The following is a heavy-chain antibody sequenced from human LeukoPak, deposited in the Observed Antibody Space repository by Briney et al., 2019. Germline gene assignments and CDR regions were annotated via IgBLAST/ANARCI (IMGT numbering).Heavy chain of an antibody. D-gene: IGHD1-1*01. CDR2: IRYDGSNK. Sequence: PGGSLRLSCAASGFTFSSYGMHWVRQAPGKGLEWVAFIRYDGSNKYYADSVKGRFTISRDNSKNTLYLQMNSLRAEDTAVYYCARRIRTTEAFDIWGQGTMVTVSS. CDR1: GFTFSSYG. CDR3: ARRIRTTEAFDI. V-gene: IGHV3-30*02. J-gene: IGHJ3*02.